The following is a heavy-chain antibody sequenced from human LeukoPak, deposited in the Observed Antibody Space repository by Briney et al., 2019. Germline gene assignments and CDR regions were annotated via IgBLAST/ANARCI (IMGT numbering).Heavy chain of an antibody. CDR3: ARRMVRGVIISWFDP. CDR1: GYSFTNYW. V-gene: IGHV5-51*01. CDR2: IYPGDSDT. D-gene: IGHD3-10*01. Sequence: GESLKISCXGSGYSFTNYWIGWVRQMPGKGLEWMEIIYPGDSDTRYSPSFQGQVTISADKSITTAYLQWSSLKASDTAMYYCARRMVRGVIISWFDPWGQGTLVTVSS. J-gene: IGHJ5*02.